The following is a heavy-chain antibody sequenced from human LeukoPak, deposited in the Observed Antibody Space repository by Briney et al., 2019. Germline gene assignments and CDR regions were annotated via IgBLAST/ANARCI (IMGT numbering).Heavy chain of an antibody. V-gene: IGHV4-34*01. J-gene: IGHJ5*02. CDR3: SRLPDP. CDR2: INHSVST. Sequence: PSETLPLTCAVYGGSFSGYYWSWIRQPPGKGLEWIGEINHSVSTNYNPSLKSRVTISVDTSKNQFSLKLSSVTAADTAVYYCSRLPDPWGQGTLVTVSS. CDR1: GGSFSGYY.